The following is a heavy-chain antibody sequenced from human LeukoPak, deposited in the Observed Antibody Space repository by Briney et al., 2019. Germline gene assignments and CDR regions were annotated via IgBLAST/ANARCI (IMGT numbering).Heavy chain of an antibody. CDR3: ARDRAAYSSSGYYFDY. J-gene: IGHJ4*02. CDR1: GFTFSSYG. Sequence: GGSLRLSCAASGFTFSSYGMHWVRQAPGKGLEWVAVIWYDGTNKYYADSVKGRFTISRDNSKNTLYLQMNSLRAEDTAVYYCARDRAAYSSSGYYFDYWGQGTLVTVSS. V-gene: IGHV3-33*01. CDR2: IWYDGTNK. D-gene: IGHD6-13*01.